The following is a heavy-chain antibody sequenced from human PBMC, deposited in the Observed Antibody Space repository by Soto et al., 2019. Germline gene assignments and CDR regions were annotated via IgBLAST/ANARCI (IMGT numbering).Heavy chain of an antibody. V-gene: IGHV4-59*01. Sequence: SETLSLTCTVSGGSISSYYWSWIRQPPGKGLEWIGYIYYSGSTNYNPSLKSRVSISVDTSKNQLSLKLSSVTAADTAMYYCARDSGVRGVIPFFFEYWGQGNLVTVSS. D-gene: IGHD3-10*01. J-gene: IGHJ4*02. CDR2: IYYSGST. CDR1: GGSISSYY. CDR3: ARDSGVRGVIPFFFEY.